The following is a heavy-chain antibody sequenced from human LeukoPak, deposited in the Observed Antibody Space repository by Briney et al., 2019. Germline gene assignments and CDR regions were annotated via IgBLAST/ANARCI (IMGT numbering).Heavy chain of an antibody. Sequence: GGSLRLSCAASGFTFSSHAMSWVRQAPGKGLEWVSAISGSGGSTYYADSVKGRFTISRDNSKNTLYLQMNSLRAEDTAVYYCAKVAGRGYNYGDYFDYWGQGTLVTVSS. D-gene: IGHD5-18*01. J-gene: IGHJ4*02. V-gene: IGHV3-23*01. CDR1: GFTFSSHA. CDR2: ISGSGGST. CDR3: AKVAGRGYNYGDYFDY.